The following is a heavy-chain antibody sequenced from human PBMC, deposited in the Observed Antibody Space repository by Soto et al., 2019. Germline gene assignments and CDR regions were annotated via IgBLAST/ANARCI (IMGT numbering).Heavy chain of an antibody. Sequence: GGSLRLSCEASGINFRSYAMHWVRQAPGKGLEWVAVIWYDGRKIYYGGSVRGRFTISRDISNNTLDLQMTSLRAEDTATYYCARPQYCSSHSCNYGMDVWGQGTSVTVSS. CDR2: IWYDGRKI. CDR3: ARPQYCSSHSCNYGMDV. V-gene: IGHV3-33*01. D-gene: IGHD2-2*01. CDR1: GINFRSYA. J-gene: IGHJ6*02.